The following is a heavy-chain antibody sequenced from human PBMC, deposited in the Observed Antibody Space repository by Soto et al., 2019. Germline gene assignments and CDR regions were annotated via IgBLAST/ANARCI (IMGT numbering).Heavy chain of an antibody. CDR3: SHRPGRSSVPYPYYYGMNV. V-gene: IGHV2-5*02. J-gene: IGHJ6*02. Sequence: XGPTLANTRPRLRLTCTITGISQNSKGVGVAGIRQPPGKALEWLAFVFWDDAKRYNPSLRSRLTITKDTSRNQVVLAMTNMNPVDTATYYCSHRPGRSSVPYPYYYGMNVWGQGSSVTVSS. CDR1: GISQNSKGVG. CDR2: VFWDDAK. D-gene: IGHD6-6*01.